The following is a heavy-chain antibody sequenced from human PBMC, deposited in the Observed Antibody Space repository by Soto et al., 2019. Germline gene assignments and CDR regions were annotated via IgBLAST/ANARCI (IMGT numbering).Heavy chain of an antibody. CDR2: INPSGGST. J-gene: IGHJ4*02. CDR1: GYTFTSYY. Sequence: GASVKVSCKASGYTFTSYYMHWVRQAPGQGLEWMGIINPSGGSTSYAQKFQGRVTTTRDTSTSTVYMELSSLRSEDTAVYYCASFTYGGNSDFDYWGQGTLVTVSS. V-gene: IGHV1-46*01. CDR3: ASFTYGGNSDFDY. D-gene: IGHD4-17*01.